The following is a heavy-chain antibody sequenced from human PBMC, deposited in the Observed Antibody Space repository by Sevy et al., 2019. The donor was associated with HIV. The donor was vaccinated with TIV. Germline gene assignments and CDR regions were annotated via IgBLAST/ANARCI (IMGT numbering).Heavy chain of an antibody. Sequence: GGSLRLSCAASGFTFSSYSMNWVRQAPGKGLEWVSSISSSSSYIYYADSVKGRFTISRDNAKNSLYLQMNSLRAEDTAVYYCCGYGYGAGLDAFDIWGQGTMVTVSS. D-gene: IGHD3-22*01. J-gene: IGHJ3*02. CDR2: ISSSSSYI. CDR1: GFTFSSYS. CDR3: CGYGYGAGLDAFDI. V-gene: IGHV3-21*01.